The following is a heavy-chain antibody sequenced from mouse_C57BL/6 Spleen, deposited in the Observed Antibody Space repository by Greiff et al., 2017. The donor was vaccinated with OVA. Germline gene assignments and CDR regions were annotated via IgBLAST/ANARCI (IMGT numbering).Heavy chain of an antibody. CDR2: IDPSDSYT. V-gene: IGHV1-69*01. Sequence: QVQLQQPGAELVMPGASVKLSCKASGYTFTSYWMHWVKQRPGQGLEWIGEIDPSDSYTNYNQKFKGKSTLTVDKSSSTAYMQLSSLTSEDSAVYYCARRLLGYFDYWGQGTTLTVSS. CDR3: ARRLLGYFDY. CDR1: GYTFTSYW. D-gene: IGHD2-3*01. J-gene: IGHJ2*01.